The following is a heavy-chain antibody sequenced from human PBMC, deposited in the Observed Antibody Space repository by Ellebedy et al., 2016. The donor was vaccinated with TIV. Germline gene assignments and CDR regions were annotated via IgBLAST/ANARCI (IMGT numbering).Heavy chain of an antibody. J-gene: IGHJ4*02. D-gene: IGHD2-15*01. CDR2: IKSKSNGGTA. CDR3: TTALSSGPL. Sequence: GGSLRLXXAASGFTFTNAWMNWVRQAPGRGLEWVGRIKSKSNGGTADYAAPVKGRFTISRDDSKTTLYLQMDNLKTEDTAVYYCTTALSSGPLWGQGTLVTVSS. V-gene: IGHV3-15*07. CDR1: GFTFTNAW.